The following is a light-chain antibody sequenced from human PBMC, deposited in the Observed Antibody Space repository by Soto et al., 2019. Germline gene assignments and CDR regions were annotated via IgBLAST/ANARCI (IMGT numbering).Light chain of an antibody. V-gene: IGLV2-14*01. CDR2: EVS. Sequence: QSVLTQPASVSGSPGQSITISCTGTSSDVGGYNYVSWYQHHPGKAPKLMIFEVSYRPSGVSNRFSGSKSGNTASLTISGLQAEDEADYYCSSYTSSSWVFGGGTKVTVL. CDR1: SSDVGGYNY. J-gene: IGLJ3*02. CDR3: SSYTSSSWV.